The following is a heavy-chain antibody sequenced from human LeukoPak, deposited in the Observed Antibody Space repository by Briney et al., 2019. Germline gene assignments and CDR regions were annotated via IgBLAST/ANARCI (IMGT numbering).Heavy chain of an antibody. CDR1: GDTFSNYA. D-gene: IGHD6-19*01. CDR2: IIPIFGTA. CDR3: ATSRIAVASTDYYYYMDV. Sequence: ASVKVSCKASGDTFSNYAFGWVRQAPGQGLEWMGGIIPIFGTANYAQKFQGRVTITADKSTSTAYMELSSLRSEDTAVYYCATSRIAVASTDYYYYMDVWGKGTTVTVSS. J-gene: IGHJ6*03. V-gene: IGHV1-69*06.